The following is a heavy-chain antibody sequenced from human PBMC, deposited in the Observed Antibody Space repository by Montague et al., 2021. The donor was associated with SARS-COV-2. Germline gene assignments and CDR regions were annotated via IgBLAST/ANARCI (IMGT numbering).Heavy chain of an antibody. V-gene: IGHV4-4*02. D-gene: IGHD3-10*01. CDR3: ARREDYYGSGSYAN. CDR2: IYHSGST. J-gene: IGHJ4*02. CDR1: GGSISSSNW. Sequence: SETLSLTCAVSGGSISSSNWWCWVRQPPGKGLEWFGDIYHSGSTTYNPSLKSRVTILLDKSKNHFSRKLSSVAAADTAVYYCARREDYYGSGSYANWGQGTLVTVSS.